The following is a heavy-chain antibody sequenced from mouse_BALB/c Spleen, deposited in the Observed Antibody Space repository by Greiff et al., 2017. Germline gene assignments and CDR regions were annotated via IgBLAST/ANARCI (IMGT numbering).Heavy chain of an antibody. CDR1: GFTFSSYT. Sequence: EVKLVESGGGLVKPGGSLKLSCAASGFTFSSYTMSWVRQTPEKRLEWVATISSGGSYTYYPDSVKGRFTISRDNAKNTLYLQMSSLKSEDTAMYCCTRDDDYDGFAYWGQGTLVTVSA. D-gene: IGHD2-4*01. CDR3: TRDDDYDGFAY. CDR2: ISSGGSYT. J-gene: IGHJ3*01. V-gene: IGHV5-6-4*01.